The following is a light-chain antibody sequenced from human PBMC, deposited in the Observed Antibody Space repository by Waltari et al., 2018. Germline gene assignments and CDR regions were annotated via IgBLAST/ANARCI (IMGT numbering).Light chain of an antibody. J-gene: IGLJ3*02. CDR3: MILYNNAVV. CDR2: YKPDSTI. CDR1: SDINVRTYK. V-gene: IGLV5-45*01. Sequence: QAGLTQPASLSASPGASASLTCTLRSDINVRTYKIYWYLQMPGSPPQFLLKYKPDSTIQLGSGVPSRFSGSKDTSANAFILLISGLQAEDEADYYCMILYNNAVVFGGGTNLTVL.